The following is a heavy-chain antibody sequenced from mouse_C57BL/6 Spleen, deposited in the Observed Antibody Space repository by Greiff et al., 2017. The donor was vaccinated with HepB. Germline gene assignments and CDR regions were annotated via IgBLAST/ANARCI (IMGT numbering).Heavy chain of an antibody. V-gene: IGHV1-80*01. J-gene: IGHJ4*01. D-gene: IGHD2-5*01. CDR1: GYAFSSYW. CDR2: IYPGDGDT. Sequence: VQLQESGAELVKPGASVKISCKASGYAFSSYWMNWVKQRPGKGLEWIGQIYPGDGDTNYNGKFKGKATLTADKSSSTAYMQLSSLTSEDSAVYFCAREDYSNSMDYWGQGTSVTVSS. CDR3: AREDYSNSMDY.